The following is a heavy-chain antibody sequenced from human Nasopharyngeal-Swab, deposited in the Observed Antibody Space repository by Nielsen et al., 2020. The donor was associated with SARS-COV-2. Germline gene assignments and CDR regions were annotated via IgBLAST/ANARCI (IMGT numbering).Heavy chain of an antibody. CDR1: GFTFSSYA. D-gene: IGHD3-22*01. Sequence: GGSLRLSCAASGFTFSSYAMSWVRQAPGKGLEWVSVISGSGGSTYYADSVKGRFTISRDNSKNTLYLQMNSLRAEDTAVYYCAKDTQGIVVVYYFDYWGQGTLVTVSS. CDR2: ISGSGGST. J-gene: IGHJ4*02. V-gene: IGHV3-23*01. CDR3: AKDTQGIVVVYYFDY.